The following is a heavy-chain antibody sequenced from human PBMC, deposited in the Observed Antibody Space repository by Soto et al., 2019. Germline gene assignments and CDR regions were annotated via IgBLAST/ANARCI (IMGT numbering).Heavy chain of an antibody. D-gene: IGHD3-10*01. Sequence: QVQLVESGGGVVQPGRSLRLSCAASGFTFSSYGMHWVRQAPGKGLEWVAVIWYDGSNKYYADSVKGRFTISRDNSKNTLYLQMYSLRAEDTAVYYCARDFRGFDYWGQGTLVTVSS. CDR2: IWYDGSNK. J-gene: IGHJ4*02. CDR1: GFTFSSYG. CDR3: ARDFRGFDY. V-gene: IGHV3-33*01.